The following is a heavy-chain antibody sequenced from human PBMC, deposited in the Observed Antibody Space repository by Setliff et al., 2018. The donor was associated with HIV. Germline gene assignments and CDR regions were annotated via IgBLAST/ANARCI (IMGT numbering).Heavy chain of an antibody. J-gene: IGHJ4*02. CDR2: INPSGGST. D-gene: IGHD3-22*01. Sequence: ASVKVSCKASGYTFTSYYMHWVRQAPGQGLEWMGIINPSGGSTSYAQKFQGRVTMTRDTSTSIVYMELSSLRSEDTAVYYCARDDYDSSGYYYGEVVYWGQGTLVNVS. CDR3: ARDDYDSSGYYYGEVVY. V-gene: IGHV1-46*03. CDR1: GYTFTSYY.